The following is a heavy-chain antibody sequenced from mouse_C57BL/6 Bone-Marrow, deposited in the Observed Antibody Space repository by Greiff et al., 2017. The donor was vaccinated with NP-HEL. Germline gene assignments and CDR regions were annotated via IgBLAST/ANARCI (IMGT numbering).Heavy chain of an antibody. CDR1: GYTFTSYW. V-gene: IGHV1-72*01. Sequence: QVQLKQPGAELVKPGASVKLSCKASGYTFTSYWMHWVKQRPGRGLEWIGRIDPNSGGTKYNEKFKSKATLTVDKPSSTAYMQLSSLTSEDSAVYYCARHGYYFAWFAYWGQGTLVTVSA. J-gene: IGHJ3*01. CDR2: IDPNSGGT. D-gene: IGHD2-3*01. CDR3: ARHGYYFAWFAY.